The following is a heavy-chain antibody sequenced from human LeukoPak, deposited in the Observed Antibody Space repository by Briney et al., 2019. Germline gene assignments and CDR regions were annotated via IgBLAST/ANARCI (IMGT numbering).Heavy chain of an antibody. D-gene: IGHD3-22*01. CDR2: IYPGDSDT. CDR3: ARMGAGRDYYDSSGYYAY. V-gene: IGHV5-51*01. J-gene: IGHJ4*02. Sequence: GESLKISCQGSGYSFTSYWIGWVRQMPGKGLEWMGIIYPGDSDTRYSPSFQGQVTISADKSISTAYLQRSSLKASDTAMYYCARMGAGRDYYDSSGYYAYWGQGTLVTVSS. CDR1: GYSFTSYW.